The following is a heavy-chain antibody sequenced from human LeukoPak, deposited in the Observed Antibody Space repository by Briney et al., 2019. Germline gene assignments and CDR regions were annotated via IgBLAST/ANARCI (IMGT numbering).Heavy chain of an antibody. J-gene: IGHJ4*02. V-gene: IGHV3-21*01. CDR1: GFTFSSYS. Sequence: GGSLRLSCAASGFTFSSYSVNWVRQAPGKGLEWVSSISSSSSYIYYADSVKGRFTISRDNAKNSLYLQMNSLRAEDTAVYYCARGEALGTMIVVVNGGFDYWGQGTLVTVSS. CDR2: ISSSSSYI. D-gene: IGHD3-22*01. CDR3: ARGEALGTMIVVVNGGFDY.